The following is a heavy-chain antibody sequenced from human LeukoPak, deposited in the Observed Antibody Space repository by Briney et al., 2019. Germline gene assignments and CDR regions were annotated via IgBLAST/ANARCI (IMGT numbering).Heavy chain of an antibody. D-gene: IGHD3-22*01. CDR1: GGSISSYY. V-gene: IGHV4-4*07. CDR2: IYTSGST. CDR3: ARTEYYYDSSGLRVFDY. J-gene: IGHJ4*02. Sequence: SETLSLTCTVSGGSISSYYWSWIRQPAGKGLEWIGRIYTSGSTNYNPSLKSRVTMSVDTSKNQFSLKLSSVTAADTAVYYCARTEYYYDSSGLRVFDYWGQGTLVTVSS.